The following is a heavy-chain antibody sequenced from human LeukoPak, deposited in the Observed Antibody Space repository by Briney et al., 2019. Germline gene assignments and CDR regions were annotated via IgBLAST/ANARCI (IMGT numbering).Heavy chain of an antibody. V-gene: IGHV1-2*02. CDR1: GYIFSDYH. CDR2: IHPYSGGT. J-gene: IGHJ5*02. D-gene: IGHD6-25*01. CDR3: VRDKIAAAGGGA. Sequence: ASVKVSCKASGYIFSDYHMHWVRQVPGQGPEWMGWIHPYSGGTNYAQKFQGRLSMTRDMSISTAYMELNTLTSDDTAVYFCVRDKIAAAGGGAWGQGTLVTVSS.